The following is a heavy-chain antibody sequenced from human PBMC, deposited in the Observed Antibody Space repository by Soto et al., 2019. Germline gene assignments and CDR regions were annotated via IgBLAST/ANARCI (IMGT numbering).Heavy chain of an antibody. D-gene: IGHD3-10*01. J-gene: IGHJ4*02. Sequence: GGSLRLSCAASGFTFSSYSMNWVHQAPGKGLEWVSCISSSSSYIYYSDSLKGRFTISRDNAKNSLYLQMNSLRGEDTAVYYCARDKSYYGSGSFDYWGLGALVTVSS. CDR2: ISSSSSYI. V-gene: IGHV3-21*01. CDR1: GFTFSSYS. CDR3: ARDKSYYGSGSFDY.